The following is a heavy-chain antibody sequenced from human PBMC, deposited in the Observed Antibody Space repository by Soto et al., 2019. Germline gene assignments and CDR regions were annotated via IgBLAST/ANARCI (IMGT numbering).Heavy chain of an antibody. CDR3: ATIPATTILTDY. D-gene: IGHD2-2*02. J-gene: IGHJ4*02. Sequence: SETLSLTCIVSGGSISRSSYYWGWIRQPPGKGLEWIGSIYYSGSTYYNPSLKSRVTISVDTSKNQFSLRLSSVTAADTAVYYCATIPATTILTDYWGQGTLVTVSS. CDR2: IYYSGST. CDR1: GGSISRSSYY. V-gene: IGHV4-39*01.